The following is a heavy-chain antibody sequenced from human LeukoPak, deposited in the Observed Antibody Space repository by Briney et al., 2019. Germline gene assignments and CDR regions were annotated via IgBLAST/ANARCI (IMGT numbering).Heavy chain of an antibody. Sequence: GESLKISCKASGYNFLSYWIGWVRQMPGKGLEWMGVIYPEDSDTKDSPSFQGHVTISADKSINTAYLQWNSLKSSDTAMYFCARHGSRRLQSAFGYWGQGALVTVSS. CDR1: GYNFLSYW. D-gene: IGHD5-24*01. CDR2: IYPEDSDT. J-gene: IGHJ4*02. CDR3: ARHGSRRLQSAFGY. V-gene: IGHV5-51*01.